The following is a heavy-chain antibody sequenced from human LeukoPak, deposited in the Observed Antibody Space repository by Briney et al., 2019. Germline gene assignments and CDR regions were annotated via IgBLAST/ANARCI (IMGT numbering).Heavy chain of an antibody. CDR3: ARVLVGATPFDY. Sequence: GGSLRLSCAASGFTFSSYAMHWVRLAPGKGLEWVSSISSSSSYIYYADSVKGRFTISRDNAKNSLYLQMNSLRAEDTAVYYCARVLVGATPFDYWGQGTLVTVSS. CDR2: ISSSSSYI. D-gene: IGHD1-26*01. V-gene: IGHV3-21*01. J-gene: IGHJ4*02. CDR1: GFTFSSYA.